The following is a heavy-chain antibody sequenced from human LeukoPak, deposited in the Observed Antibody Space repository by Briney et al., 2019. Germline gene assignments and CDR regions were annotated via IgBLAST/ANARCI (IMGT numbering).Heavy chain of an antibody. CDR3: ARSSYYDILTDSDY. J-gene: IGHJ4*02. Sequence: GRSPRLSCAASGFTFSSYGMHWVRQAPGKGLEWVAVIWYDGSNKYYADSVKGRFTISRDNSKNTLYLQMNSLRAEDTAVCYCARSSYYDILTDSDYWGQGTLVTVSS. CDR2: IWYDGSNK. D-gene: IGHD3-9*01. V-gene: IGHV3-33*01. CDR1: GFTFSSYG.